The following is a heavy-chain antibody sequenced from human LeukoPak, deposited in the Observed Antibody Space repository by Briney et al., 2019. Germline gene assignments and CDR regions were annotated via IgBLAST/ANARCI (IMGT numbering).Heavy chain of an antibody. Sequence: SETQSLTCTVSGGSISSSSYYWGWIRQPPGKGLEWIGSIYYSGSTYYNPSLKSRVTISVDTSKNQFSLKLSSVTAADTAVYYCARHLTIFGATTWFDPWGQGTLVTVSS. D-gene: IGHD3-3*01. CDR3: ARHLTIFGATTWFDP. V-gene: IGHV4-39*01. CDR2: IYYSGST. J-gene: IGHJ5*02. CDR1: GGSISSSSYY.